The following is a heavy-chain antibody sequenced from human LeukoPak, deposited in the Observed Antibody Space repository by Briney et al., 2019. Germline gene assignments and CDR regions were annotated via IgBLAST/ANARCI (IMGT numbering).Heavy chain of an antibody. V-gene: IGHV3-74*01. CDR3: ANDLSGYYDY. J-gene: IGHJ4*02. CDR2: INEDGTYT. CDR1: GFSRRYW. D-gene: IGHD3-22*01. Sequence: PGGSLRLSCVGSGFSRRYWMHWVRQVPGKGLVWVTRINEDGTYTSYADSVKGRFTISRDNAKNTLYLQMNSLSVDDTAVYYCANDLSGYYDYWGQGTLVTVSS.